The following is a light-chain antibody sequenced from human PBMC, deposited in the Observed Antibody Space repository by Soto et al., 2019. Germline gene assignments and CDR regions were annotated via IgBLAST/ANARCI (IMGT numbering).Light chain of an antibody. V-gene: IGKV3-20*01. CDR1: QSFISSY. J-gene: IGKJ1*01. CDR2: GAS. CDR3: QQYGISTPWT. Sequence: DIVLTQTPCTLSLSPGERATLSCRASQSFISSYLAWYQQKPGQAPRLLIYGASSRATGIPDRFSGSGSGTALTLTISRLEPEDFAVYYCQQYGISTPWTFGQGTKVDIK.